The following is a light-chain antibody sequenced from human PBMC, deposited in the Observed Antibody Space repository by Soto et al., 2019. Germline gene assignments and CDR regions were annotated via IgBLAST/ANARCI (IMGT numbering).Light chain of an antibody. V-gene: IGKV3-20*01. CDR2: DAS. J-gene: IGKJ1*01. CDR1: QSVSSSY. CDR3: QQYRRSVWT. Sequence: ESVLTQSPGTLSLSPGDRATLSCRASQSVSSSYLAWYQQKPGQAPRLLIYDASSRATGIPDRFSGSGSGTDFSLIISRLEPEDFAVYYCQQYRRSVWTFGQGTRV.